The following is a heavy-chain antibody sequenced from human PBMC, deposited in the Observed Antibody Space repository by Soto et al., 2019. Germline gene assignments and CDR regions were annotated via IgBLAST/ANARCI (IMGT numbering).Heavy chain of an antibody. CDR3: ARVWTYYGSGSPYYSDY. D-gene: IGHD3-10*01. CDR1: GFSFRSYS. CDR2: ISSSSSYI. V-gene: IGHV3-21*01. J-gene: IGHJ4*02. Sequence: EVQLVESGGGLVKPGGSLRLSCAASGFSFRSYSMNWVRQAPGKGLEWVSFISSSSSYINYADSVKGRFTISRDNAKNSLFLQMNSLRAEDTAVYYCARVWTYYGSGSPYYSDYWGQGTLVSVSS.